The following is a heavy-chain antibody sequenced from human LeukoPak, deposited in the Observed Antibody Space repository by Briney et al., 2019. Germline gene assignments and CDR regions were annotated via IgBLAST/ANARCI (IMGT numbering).Heavy chain of an antibody. V-gene: IGHV3-30*01. J-gene: IGHJ6*02. CDR3: ARDKRFGELLTPYYYCTMDV. Sequence: DSVKGRFTISRDNSKNTLYLQMNSLRAEDTAVYYCARDKRFGELLTPYYYCTMDVWGQGTTVTVSS. D-gene: IGHD3-10*01.